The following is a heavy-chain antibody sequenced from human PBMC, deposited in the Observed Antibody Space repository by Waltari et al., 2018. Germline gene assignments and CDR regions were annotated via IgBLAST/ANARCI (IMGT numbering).Heavy chain of an antibody. V-gene: IGHV3-23*04. J-gene: IGHJ6*02. CDR1: GFTFSSYA. CDR2: ISGSGGST. CDR3: AKDDFGVVITYIGDHYGMDV. Sequence: EVQLVESGGGLVQPGGSLRLSCAASGFTFSSYAMSWVRQAPGKGLAWVSAISGSGGSTYYADSVKGRFTISRDNSKNTLYLQMNSLRAEDTAVYYCAKDDFGVVITYIGDHYGMDVWGQGTTVTVSS. D-gene: IGHD3-3*01.